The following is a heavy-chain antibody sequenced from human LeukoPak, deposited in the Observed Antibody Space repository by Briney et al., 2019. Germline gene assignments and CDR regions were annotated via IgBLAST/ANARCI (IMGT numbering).Heavy chain of an antibody. CDR3: ARVDSGWYIPTYYYYYMDV. D-gene: IGHD6-19*01. CDR1: GYTFTSYG. J-gene: IGHJ6*03. CDR2: ISAYNGNT. Sequence: ASVKVSCKASGYTFTSYGISWVRQAPGQGLEWMGWISAYNGNTNYAQKLQGRVTMTTDTSTSTAYMELRSLRSDDTAVYYCARVDSGWYIPTYYYYYMDVWGKGTTVTVSS. V-gene: IGHV1-18*01.